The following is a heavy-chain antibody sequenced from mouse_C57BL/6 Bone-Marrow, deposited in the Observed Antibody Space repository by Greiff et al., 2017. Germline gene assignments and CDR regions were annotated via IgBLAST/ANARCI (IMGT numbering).Heavy chain of an antibody. J-gene: IGHJ4*01. Sequence: EVKLMESGGGLVKPGGSLKLSCAASGFTFSSYTMSWVRQTPEKRLEWVATISGGGGNTYYPDSVKGRFTISRDNAKNTLYLQRSSLRSEDTALYYCARGGPLEADYAMDYWGQGTSVTVSS. CDR3: ARGGPLEADYAMDY. CDR1: GFTFSSYT. V-gene: IGHV5-9*01. CDR2: ISGGGGNT.